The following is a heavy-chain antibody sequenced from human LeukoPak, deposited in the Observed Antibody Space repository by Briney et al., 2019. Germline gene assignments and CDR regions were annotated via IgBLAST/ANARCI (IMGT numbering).Heavy chain of an antibody. J-gene: IGHJ4*02. CDR2: IGSSNGDA. CDR1: GFHFSSYP. V-gene: IGHV3-23*01. D-gene: IGHD3-22*01. CDR3: AKDHRYYDSSGYPHY. Sequence: GVSLRLSCAASGFHFSSYPMTWVRRAPGKGLEWVSTIGSSNGDAHYADSVKGRFTISRDNSKNTLYLQMNSLRAEDTAVYYCAKDHRYYDSSGYPHYWGQGTLVTVSS.